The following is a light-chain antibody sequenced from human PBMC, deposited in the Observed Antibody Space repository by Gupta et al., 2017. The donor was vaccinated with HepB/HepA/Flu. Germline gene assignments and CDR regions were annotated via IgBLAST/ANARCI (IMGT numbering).Light chain of an antibody. CDR2: WAS. CDR3: QQYDSTPCS. CDR1: QSVLYTSSNKNY. V-gene: IGKV4-1*01. J-gene: IGKJ2*04. Sequence: DIAMTQSPDSLTVSLGERATINCTSTQSVLYTSSNKNYLAWYQQKPRQPPKLLIYWASTRESGVPDRFSGSGSGTDFTLTISRLQAEDVAVYYCQQYDSTPCSFGQGTKLEIK.